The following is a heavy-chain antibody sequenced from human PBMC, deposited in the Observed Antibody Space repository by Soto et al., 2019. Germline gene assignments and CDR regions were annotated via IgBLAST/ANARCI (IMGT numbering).Heavy chain of an antibody. D-gene: IGHD2-2*02. CDR1: GFTFSTYG. CDR3: AREYTAWPLAYGLDV. Sequence: PVGSLRLSCVDSGFTFSTYGINWVRQAPGKGLEWVSSISSRSDIYYADSVKGRFTISRDNAKNSVSLQMNSLRAEDTAVYYCAREYTAWPLAYGLDVWGQGTTVTVSS. CDR2: ISSRSDI. V-gene: IGHV3-21*01. J-gene: IGHJ6*02.